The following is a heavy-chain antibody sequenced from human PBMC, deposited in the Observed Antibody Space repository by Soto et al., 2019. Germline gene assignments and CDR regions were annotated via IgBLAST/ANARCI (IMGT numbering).Heavy chain of an antibody. CDR2: IYYSGST. Sequence: QVQLQESGPGLVKPSETLSLTCTVSGGSISSYYWRGIRQPPGKGLEWIGYIYYSGSTNYNPSLKSRVTISVDTSKNQFSLKLSSVTAADTAVYYCARRWGPTFDFWGQGTLVTVSS. D-gene: IGHD1-26*01. J-gene: IGHJ4*02. CDR1: GGSISSYY. V-gene: IGHV4-59*01. CDR3: ARRWGPTFDF.